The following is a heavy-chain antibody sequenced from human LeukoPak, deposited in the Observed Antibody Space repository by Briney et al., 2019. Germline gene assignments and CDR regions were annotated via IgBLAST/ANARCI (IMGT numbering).Heavy chain of an antibody. Sequence: GGSLRLXCAASGFTFSDYYMSWIRQAPGMGLEWVSYITTSDTTIYYADSVKGRFTISRDNAKNSLYLQMNSLRAEDTAVYYCARHAGSYAFDIWGQGTMVTVSS. CDR3: ARHAGSYAFDI. J-gene: IGHJ3*02. V-gene: IGHV3-11*04. CDR1: GFTFSDYY. CDR2: ITTSDTTI. D-gene: IGHD1-14*01.